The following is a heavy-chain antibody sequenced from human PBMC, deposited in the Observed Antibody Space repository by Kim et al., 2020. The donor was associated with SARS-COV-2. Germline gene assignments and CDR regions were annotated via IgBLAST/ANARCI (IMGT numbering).Heavy chain of an antibody. V-gene: IGHV1-46*01. CDR1: GYTFTSYY. CDR3: SRALSGAFDI. CDR2: INPSGGST. J-gene: IGHJ3*02. D-gene: IGHD1-1*01. Sequence: ASVKVSCKASGYTFTSYYMHWVRQAPGQGLEWMGIINPSGGSTSYAQKFQGRVTMIRDTSTSTAYMELSSLRPEDTAVYYCSRALSGAFDIWGQGTMVTV.